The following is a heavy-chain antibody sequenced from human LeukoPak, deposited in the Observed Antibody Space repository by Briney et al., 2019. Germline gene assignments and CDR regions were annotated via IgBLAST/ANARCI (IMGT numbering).Heavy chain of an antibody. J-gene: IGHJ4*02. CDR3: ARDRGARPPSGAAFYFDY. Sequence: SQTLSLTCTVSGGSISSCGYYWSWIRQHPGKGLEWIVYIYYSGSTYYNPSLKSRVTISVDTSKNQFSLKLSSVTAADTAVYYCARDRGARPPSGAAFYFDYWGQGTLVTVSS. D-gene: IGHD3-10*01. CDR1: GGSISSCGYY. V-gene: IGHV4-31*03. CDR2: IYYSGST.